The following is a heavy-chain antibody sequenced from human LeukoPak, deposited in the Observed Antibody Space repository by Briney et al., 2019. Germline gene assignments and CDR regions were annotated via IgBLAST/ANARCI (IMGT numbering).Heavy chain of an antibody. CDR1: EFTFSRYW. CDR2: IKHDGSEK. J-gene: IGHJ3*02. Sequence: GGSLRLSCAASEFTFSRYWMSWVRQAPGKGLEWVANIKHDGSEKYYVDSVKGRFTISRDNAKNSLYLQMNSLRVEDTAVYYCARATAIDAFDIWGQGTMVTVSS. D-gene: IGHD5-18*01. CDR3: ARATAIDAFDI. V-gene: IGHV3-7*05.